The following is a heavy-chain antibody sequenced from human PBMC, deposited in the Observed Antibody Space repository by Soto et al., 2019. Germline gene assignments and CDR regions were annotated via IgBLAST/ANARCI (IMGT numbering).Heavy chain of an antibody. D-gene: IGHD3-22*01. CDR1: GYTFTSFA. Sequence: ASVKVSCKASGYTFTSFAIHWVRQAPGQRPEWMGWINPDNGHTRYSQKLQGRVKITRDTSASAAYKEMSSLRSDDTAVYYCATDPHYYDTTGYCLDNWGQGTLVTVSS. J-gene: IGHJ4*02. CDR3: ATDPHYYDTTGYCLDN. CDR2: INPDNGHT. V-gene: IGHV1-3*01.